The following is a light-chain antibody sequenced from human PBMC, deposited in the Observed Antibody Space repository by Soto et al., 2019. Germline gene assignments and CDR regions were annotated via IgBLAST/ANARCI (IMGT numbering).Light chain of an antibody. J-gene: IGLJ1*01. V-gene: IGLV1-40*01. CDR1: SSNIGAGYD. CDR2: GNN. CDR3: QSYDIALSSSV. Sequence: QSVLTQPPSVSGAPGQRVTISCTGSSSNIGAGYDVHWYQQFPGTAPKLLIYGNNNRPSGVPDRFSGSKSGTSASLAITGLQCEDEADFYCQSYDIALSSSVFGTGIKVSVL.